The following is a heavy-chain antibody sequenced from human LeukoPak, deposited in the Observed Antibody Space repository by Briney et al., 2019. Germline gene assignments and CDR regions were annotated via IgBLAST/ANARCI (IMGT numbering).Heavy chain of an antibody. Sequence: GASVKVSCKASGYSFTRHGISWVRQAPGQGLEWMGRITVYNGNTNYAERVQGRVTMTTDTSTSTAYMELRSLRSDDTAVYYCGRSGYRYRSDFDYYMDVWGQGTTITVSS. V-gene: IGHV1-18*04. CDR3: GRSGYRYRSDFDYYMDV. D-gene: IGHD5-18*01. CDR2: ITVYNGNT. J-gene: IGHJ6*03. CDR1: GYSFTRHG.